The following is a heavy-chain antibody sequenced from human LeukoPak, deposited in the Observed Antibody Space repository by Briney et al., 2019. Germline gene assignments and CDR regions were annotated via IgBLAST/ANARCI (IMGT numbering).Heavy chain of an antibody. D-gene: IGHD1-7*01. CDR3: ARGGGLTGTTSH. V-gene: IGHV4-61*02. J-gene: IGHJ4*02. Sequence: PSQTLSLTCTVSGGSISSGSYYWSWIRQPAGKGLEWIGRIYTSRSTNYNPSLKSRVTISVDTSKNQFSLKLSSVNAPDTAVYYCARGGGLTGTTSHWGQGTLVTVSS. CDR1: GGSISSGSYY. CDR2: IYTSRST.